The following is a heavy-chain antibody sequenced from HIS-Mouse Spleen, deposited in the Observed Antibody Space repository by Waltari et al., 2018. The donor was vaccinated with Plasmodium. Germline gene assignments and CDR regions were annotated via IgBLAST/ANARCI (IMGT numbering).Heavy chain of an antibody. Sequence: QVQLVQSGAAVKKPGASVKVSCKASGYTFTSYDINWVRKATGQGLEWMGWKNPNRGNTGYAQKFQGRVTMTRNTSISTAYMELSSLRSEDTAVYYCASHTNLAFDIWGQGTMVTVSS. V-gene: IGHV1-8*01. CDR2: KNPNRGNT. J-gene: IGHJ3*02. CDR3: ASHTNLAFDI. CDR1: GYTFTSYD. D-gene: IGHD2-8*01.